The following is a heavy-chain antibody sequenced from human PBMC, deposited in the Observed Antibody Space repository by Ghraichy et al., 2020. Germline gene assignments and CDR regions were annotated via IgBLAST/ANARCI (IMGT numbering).Heavy chain of an antibody. CDR1: GESFSSYY. CDR2: IYTSGST. J-gene: IGHJ4*02. Sequence: GSLRLSCTVSGESFSSYYWSWIRQSAGKGLEWIGRIYTSGSTNYNPSLESRITMSVDTSKNQFSLKLSSVTAADTAVYYCARDGHDCSGGNCYSDGFDYWGQGTLVTVSS. D-gene: IGHD2-15*01. CDR3: ARDGHDCSGGNCYSDGFDY. V-gene: IGHV4-4*07.